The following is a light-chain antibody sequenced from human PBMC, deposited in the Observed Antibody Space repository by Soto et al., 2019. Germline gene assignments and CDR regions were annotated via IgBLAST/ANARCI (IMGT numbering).Light chain of an antibody. CDR1: QGISSY. CDR2: AAS. CDR3: QQYYSYPFT. J-gene: IGKJ4*01. V-gene: IGKV1-8*01. Sequence: AIRITQCPSSFCGCSGSRVTITFGASQGISSYLAWYQQKPGKAPKLLIYAASTLQSGVPSRFSGSGSGTDFTLTISCMQSEAFATYYCQQYYSYPFTFGGGTKVDIK.